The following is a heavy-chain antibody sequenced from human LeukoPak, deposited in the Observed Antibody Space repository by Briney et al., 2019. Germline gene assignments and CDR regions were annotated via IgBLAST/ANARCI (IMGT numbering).Heavy chain of an antibody. J-gene: IGHJ4*02. Sequence: GGSLRLSCAASGFTVSSNYMSWVRQAPGKGLEWVSVIYSGGSTYYADSVKGGFTISRDNSKNTLYLQMNSLRAEDTAVYYCASFPYDSSGYYLFWGQGTLVTVSS. D-gene: IGHD3-22*01. V-gene: IGHV3-53*01. CDR1: GFTVSSNY. CDR3: ASFPYDSSGYYLF. CDR2: IYSGGST.